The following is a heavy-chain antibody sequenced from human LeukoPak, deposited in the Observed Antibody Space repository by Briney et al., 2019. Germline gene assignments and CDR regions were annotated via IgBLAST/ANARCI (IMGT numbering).Heavy chain of an antibody. V-gene: IGHV3-23*01. J-gene: IGHJ3*02. CDR1: GFTFSSYA. CDR3: ARFWSGYYGAFDI. Sequence: PGGSLRLSCAAPGFTFSSYAMSWVRQAPGKGLEWVSAISGSGGSTYYADSVKGRFTISRDNSKNTLYLQMNSLRAEDTAVYYCARFWSGYYGAFDIWGQGTMVTVSS. D-gene: IGHD3-3*01. CDR2: ISGSGGST.